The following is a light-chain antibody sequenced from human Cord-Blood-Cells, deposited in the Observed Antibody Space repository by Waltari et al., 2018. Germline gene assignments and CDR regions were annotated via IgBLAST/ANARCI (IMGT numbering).Light chain of an antibody. CDR3: QQYDNLPIT. Sequence: DIQMIQSPSSLAASVGDRVTITCQASQDISNYLNWYQQKPGKAPKLLTYDASNLETGVPSRFSGSGSGTDFTFTISSLQPEDIATYYCQQYDNLPITFGPGTKVDIK. CDR2: DAS. V-gene: IGKV1-33*01. CDR1: QDISNY. J-gene: IGKJ3*01.